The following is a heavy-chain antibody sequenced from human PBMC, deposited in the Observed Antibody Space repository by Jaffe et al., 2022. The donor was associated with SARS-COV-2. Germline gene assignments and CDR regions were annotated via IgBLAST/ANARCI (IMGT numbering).Heavy chain of an antibody. CDR1: GFTFSSYG. CDR3: AKDNSPYYYYGMDV. Sequence: QVQLVESGGGVVQPGRSLRLSCAASGFTFSSYGMHWVRQAPGKGLEWVAVISYDGSNKYYADSVKGRFTISRDNSKNTLYLQMNSLRAEDTAVYYCAKDNSPYYYYGMDVWGQGTTVTVSS. V-gene: IGHV3-30*18. CDR2: ISYDGSNK. D-gene: IGHD6-13*01. J-gene: IGHJ6*02.